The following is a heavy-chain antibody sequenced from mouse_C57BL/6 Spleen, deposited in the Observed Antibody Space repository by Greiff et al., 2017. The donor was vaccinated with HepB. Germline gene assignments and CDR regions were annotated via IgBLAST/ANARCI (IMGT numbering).Heavy chain of an antibody. V-gene: IGHV1-53*01. CDR3: ARWDYDYWYFDV. CDR1: GYTFTSYW. J-gene: IGHJ1*03. Sequence: QVQLQQPGTELVKPGASVKLSCKASGYTFTSYWMHWVKQRPGQGLEWIGNINPSNGGTNYNEKFKSKATLTVDKSSSTAYMQLSSLPSEDSAVYYCARWDYDYWYFDVWGTGTTVTVSS. D-gene: IGHD2-4*01. CDR2: INPSNGGT.